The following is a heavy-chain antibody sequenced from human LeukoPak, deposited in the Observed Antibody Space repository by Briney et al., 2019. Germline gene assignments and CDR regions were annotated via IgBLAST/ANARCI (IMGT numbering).Heavy chain of an antibody. D-gene: IGHD1-26*01. V-gene: IGHV3-30*18. CDR2: ISYDGSNK. CDR1: GFTFSSYA. Sequence: GGSLRLSCAASGFTFSSYAMSWVRQAPGKGLEWVAVISYDGSNKYYADSVKGRFTISRDNSKNTLYLQVNSLRAEDTAVYYCAKALGGSGSYWAPFDYWGQGTLVTVSS. J-gene: IGHJ4*02. CDR3: AKALGGSGSYWAPFDY.